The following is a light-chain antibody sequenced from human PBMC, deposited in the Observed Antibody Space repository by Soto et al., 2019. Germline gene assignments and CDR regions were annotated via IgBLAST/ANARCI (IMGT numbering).Light chain of an antibody. J-gene: IGLJ2*01. Sequence: QSALTQPASVSGSPGQSITISCTGTSSDVGSYNLVSWYQQHPGKAPKLMIYEGSKRPSGVSNRFSGSKSGNTASLTISGLPAEDEADYYCCSYAGSSTPHVVFGGGTKVTVL. V-gene: IGLV2-23*01. CDR1: SSDVGSYNL. CDR3: CSYAGSSTPHVV. CDR2: EGS.